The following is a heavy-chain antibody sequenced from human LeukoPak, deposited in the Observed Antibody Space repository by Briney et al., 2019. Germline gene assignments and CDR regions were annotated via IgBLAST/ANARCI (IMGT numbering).Heavy chain of an antibody. CDR3: ARGPYGDYDGTYGMDV. J-gene: IGHJ6*02. CDR2: INPNSSGT. CDR1: GYTFTGYY. V-gene: IGHV1-2*02. D-gene: IGHD4-17*01. Sequence: GASVKVSCKASGYTFTGYYMHWVRQAPGQGLEWMGWINPNSSGTNYAQKFQGRVTMTRDTSISTAYMELSRLRSDDTAVYYCARGPYGDYDGTYGMDVWGQGTTVTVSS.